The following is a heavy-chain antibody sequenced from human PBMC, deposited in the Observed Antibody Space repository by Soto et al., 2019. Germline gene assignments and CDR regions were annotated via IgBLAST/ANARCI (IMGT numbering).Heavy chain of an antibody. D-gene: IGHD2-2*02. CDR2: TYYRSKWYN. CDR3: ARDHIVVVPAAILDYYYYYGMDV. J-gene: IGHJ6*04. V-gene: IGHV6-1*01. CDR1: GDIVSSNSAA. Sequence: SQTLSLTCAFSGDIVSSNSAAWNWIRQSPSRGLEWLGRTYYRSKWYNDYAVSVKSRITINPDTSKNQFSLQLNSVTPEDTAVYYCARDHIVVVPAAILDYYYYYGMDVWGKGTTVTVSS.